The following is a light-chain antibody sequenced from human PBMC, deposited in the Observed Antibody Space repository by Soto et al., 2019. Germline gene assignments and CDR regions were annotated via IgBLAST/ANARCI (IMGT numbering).Light chain of an antibody. Sequence: DIQMTQSPSSLSASVGDRVTITCRTSQSISTYLNWYQQKPGKAPQLLIYDVSSLQSGVPSRFSGSGSGTDFTLTISGLQPESSDTYYCQQSYSTLFTFGPGTKVDIK. V-gene: IGKV1-39*01. CDR2: DVS. CDR1: QSISTY. J-gene: IGKJ3*01. CDR3: QQSYSTLFT.